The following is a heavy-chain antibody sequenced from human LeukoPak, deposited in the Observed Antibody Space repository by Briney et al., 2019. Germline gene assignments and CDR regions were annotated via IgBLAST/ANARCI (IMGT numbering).Heavy chain of an antibody. CDR3: ARRSVVPVRDAFDI. Sequence: GGSLRLSCAASGFTVSSNYMSWVRQAPGKGLEWVSVIYSGGSTYYADSVKGRFTISRDNSKNTLYLQMNSLRAEDTAVYYCARRSVVPVRDAFDIWGQGTMVTVSS. V-gene: IGHV3-66*04. CDR1: GFTVSSNY. J-gene: IGHJ3*02. D-gene: IGHD2-2*01. CDR2: IYSGGST.